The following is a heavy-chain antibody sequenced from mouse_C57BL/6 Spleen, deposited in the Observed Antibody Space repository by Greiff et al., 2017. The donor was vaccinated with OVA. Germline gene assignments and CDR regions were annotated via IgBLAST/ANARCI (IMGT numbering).Heavy chain of an antibody. Sequence: EVQLQESGGGLVKPGGSLKLSCAASGFTFSSYAMSWVRQTPEKRLEWVATISDGGSYTYYPDNVKGRFTISRDNAKNNLYLQMSHLKSEDTAMYYCARGRDYFDYWGQGTTLTVSS. CDR1: GFTFSSYA. V-gene: IGHV5-4*01. CDR2: ISDGGSYT. J-gene: IGHJ2*01. CDR3: ARGRDYFDY.